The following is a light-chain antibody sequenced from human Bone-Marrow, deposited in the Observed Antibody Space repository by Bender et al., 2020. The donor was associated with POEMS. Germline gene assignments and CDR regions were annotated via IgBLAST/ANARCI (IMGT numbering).Light chain of an antibody. CDR1: NSEVGTHKV. J-gene: IGLJ3*02. Sequence: QSALTQPRSVSGSPGQSVTISCTGANSEVGTHKVVSWYQHHPGKAPKLMIYEVSKRPSGISSRFSGSKSGSTASLTISGLQTEDEADYYCSSYTTDSTWVFGGGTKLTVL. CDR3: SSYTTDSTWV. V-gene: IGLV2-14*02. CDR2: EVS.